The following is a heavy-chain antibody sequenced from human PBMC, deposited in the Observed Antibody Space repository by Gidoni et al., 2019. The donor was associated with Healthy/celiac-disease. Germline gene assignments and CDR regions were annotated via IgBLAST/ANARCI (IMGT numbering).Heavy chain of an antibody. CDR2: INQDGNVK. CDR3: ARDGEWSNTTNYYDALDI. Sequence: EVQLVESGGGLVQPEGSLVLSCAASGFTFSLYWVVWVRQAPGTGLEWVANINQDGNVKNHMDSVKGRFTISRDNARNLLYLQMNSLTPVDTAMYYCARDGEWSNTTNYYDALDIWGQGTMVTVSS. V-gene: IGHV3-7*01. J-gene: IGHJ3*02. CDR1: GFTFSLYW. D-gene: IGHD1-1*01.